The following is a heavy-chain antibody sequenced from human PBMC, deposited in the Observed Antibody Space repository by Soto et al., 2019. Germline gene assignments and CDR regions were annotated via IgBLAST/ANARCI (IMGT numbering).Heavy chain of an antibody. Sequence: GASVKVSCKASGGTFSSYAISWVRQAPGQGLEWMGGIIPIFGTANYAQKFQGRVTITADESTSTAYMELSSLRSEDTAVYYCARDLRVDSYGYEVEVAFDIWGQGTMVTVSS. D-gene: IGHD5-18*01. V-gene: IGHV1-69*13. CDR1: GGTFSSYA. CDR2: IIPIFGTA. CDR3: ARDLRVDSYGYEVEVAFDI. J-gene: IGHJ3*02.